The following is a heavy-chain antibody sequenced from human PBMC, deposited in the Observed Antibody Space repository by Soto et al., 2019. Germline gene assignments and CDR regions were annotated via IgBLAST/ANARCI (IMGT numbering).Heavy chain of an antibody. V-gene: IGHV1-2*04. CDR3: ARSDYADYPVAY. Sequence: QVQLVQSGAEVKKPGASVKVSCKASGYTFIGYYMHWVRQAPGQGLEWMGWINPNSGDTNYAQKFQGWVTMTRDTSSSTAYMELSRLTSDDTAVYYCARSDYADYPVAYWGQGTLVTVSA. D-gene: IGHD4-17*01. J-gene: IGHJ4*02. CDR2: INPNSGDT. CDR1: GYTFIGYY.